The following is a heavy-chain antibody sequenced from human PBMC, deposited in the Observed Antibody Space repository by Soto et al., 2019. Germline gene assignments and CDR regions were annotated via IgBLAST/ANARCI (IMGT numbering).Heavy chain of an antibody. CDR1: GGTFSDST. V-gene: IGHV1-69*13. Sequence: GASVKVSCKASGGTFSDSTINWVRQAPGQRLEWMGGIIPIFDTANYAEKFQSRVTITADESTSTSFMEVSSLRSEDTAVYYCARNGTLTGYSYGMDVWGQGTMVTAP. J-gene: IGHJ6*02. D-gene: IGHD1-1*01. CDR3: ARNGTLTGYSYGMDV. CDR2: IIPIFDTA.